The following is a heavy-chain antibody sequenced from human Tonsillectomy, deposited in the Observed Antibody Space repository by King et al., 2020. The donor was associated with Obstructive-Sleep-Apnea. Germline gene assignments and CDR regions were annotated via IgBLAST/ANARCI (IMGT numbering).Heavy chain of an antibody. J-gene: IGHJ5*02. Sequence: VQLHQWGAGLLKPSETLSLTCAVYGGSFSDYYWSWIRQPPGKGLEWIGEINHSGSTNYNPSLKSRVTISVDMSKNQFSLKLTSVTAADTAVYYCARGSGAADVNWFDPWGQGALVTVSS. CDR3: ARGSGAADVNWFDP. V-gene: IGHV4-34*01. CDR2: INHSGST. D-gene: IGHD6-13*01. CDR1: GGSFSDYY.